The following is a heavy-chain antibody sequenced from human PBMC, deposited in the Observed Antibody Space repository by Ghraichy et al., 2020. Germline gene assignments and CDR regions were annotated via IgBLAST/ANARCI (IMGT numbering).Heavy chain of an antibody. J-gene: IGHJ4*02. D-gene: IGHD3-3*01. Sequence: LSLTCAASGFTFSSYSMNWVRQAPGKGLEWVSSISSSSSYIYYADSVKGRFTISRDNAKNSLYLQMNSLRAEDTAVYYCASLRDDFWSGYPAFDYWGQGTLVTVSS. CDR1: GFTFSSYS. V-gene: IGHV3-21*01. CDR3: ASLRDDFWSGYPAFDY. CDR2: ISSSSSYI.